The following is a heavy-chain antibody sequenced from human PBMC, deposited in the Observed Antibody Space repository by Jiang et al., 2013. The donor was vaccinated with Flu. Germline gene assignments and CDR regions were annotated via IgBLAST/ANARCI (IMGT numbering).Heavy chain of an antibody. J-gene: IGHJ3*02. CDR3: ATCSSSSCYTGDALDI. Sequence: SVKVSCKASGGTFSSYAISWVRQAPGQGLEWMGGIIPVSGTVNYAQKFQGRVTITADESTSTAYMELSSLRSEDTAVYYCATCSSSSCYTGDALDIWGQGTMVTVSS. D-gene: IGHD2-2*02. CDR1: GGTFSSYA. CDR2: IIPVSGTV. V-gene: IGHV1-69*01.